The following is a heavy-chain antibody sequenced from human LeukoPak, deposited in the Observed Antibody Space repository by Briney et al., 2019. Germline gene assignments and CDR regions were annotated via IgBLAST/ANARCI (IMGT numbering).Heavy chain of an antibody. CDR2: IYYNSGST. J-gene: IGHJ4*02. CDR3: ARVGSSWPHYYFDY. CDR1: GGSISSSSDY. Sequence: SETLSLTCTVSGGSISSSSDYWGWIRQPPGKGLEWIGNIYYNSGSTYYNPPLKSRVTISVDTSKNQFSLKLSSVTAADTAVYYCARVGSSWPHYYFDYWGQGTLVTASS. V-gene: IGHV4-39*07. D-gene: IGHD6-13*01.